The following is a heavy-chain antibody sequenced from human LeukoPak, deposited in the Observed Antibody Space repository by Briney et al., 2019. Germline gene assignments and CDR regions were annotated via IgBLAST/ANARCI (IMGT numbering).Heavy chain of an antibody. D-gene: IGHD3-16*01. CDR3: ARVLGAYSNVYGPDFDY. Sequence: GGSLRLSCAASGFTFSSYSMKWVRQAPRKGLEWVSFISSSSGYIYYADSVKGRFTISRDNAKNSLYLQMNSLRAEDTAVYYCARVLGAYSNVYGPDFDYWGQGTLVTVSS. CDR2: ISSSSGYI. J-gene: IGHJ4*02. CDR1: GFTFSSYS. V-gene: IGHV3-21*01.